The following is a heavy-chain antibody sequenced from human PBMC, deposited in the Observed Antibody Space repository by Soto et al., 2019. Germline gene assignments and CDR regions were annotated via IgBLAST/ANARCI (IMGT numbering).Heavy chain of an antibody. CDR2: ISGGGGST. J-gene: IGHJ4*02. CDR3: ARIHCRGGSCEFFDY. V-gene: IGHV3-23*01. D-gene: IGHD2-15*01. Sequence: GGSLRLSCAASGFTFSSCAMHWVRQAPGKGLEWVSAISGGGGSTYYADSVRGRFTISRDNSKSWQYLEMNSLRAEDTAVYYCARIHCRGGSCEFFDYWGQGTLVTVSS. CDR1: GFTFSSCA.